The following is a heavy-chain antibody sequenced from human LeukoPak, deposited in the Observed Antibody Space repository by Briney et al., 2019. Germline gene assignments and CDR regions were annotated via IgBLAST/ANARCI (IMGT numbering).Heavy chain of an antibody. Sequence: ASVKVSCKASGGTFSSYAISWVRQAPGQGLEWMGGIIPIFGTANYVQKFQGRVTITADESTSTAYMELSSLRSEDTAVYYCARGPRNYYGSGSYFPDYWGQGTLVTVSS. V-gene: IGHV1-69*01. J-gene: IGHJ4*02. CDR3: ARGPRNYYGSGSYFPDY. D-gene: IGHD3-10*01. CDR2: IIPIFGTA. CDR1: GGTFSSYA.